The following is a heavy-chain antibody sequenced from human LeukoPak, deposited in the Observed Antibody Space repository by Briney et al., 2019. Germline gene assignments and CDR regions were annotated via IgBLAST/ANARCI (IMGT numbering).Heavy chain of an antibody. V-gene: IGHV3-23*01. CDR2: ISGSGGST. CDR1: GFTFSSYA. J-gene: IGHJ4*02. Sequence: GGSLRLSCAASGFTFSSYAMSWVRQAPGKGLEWVSAISGSGGSTYYADSVKGRFTISRDNSKNTLYLQMNSLRAEDTAVYYCGKGDIVVVPAAHDYWGQGTLVTVSS. D-gene: IGHD2-2*01. CDR3: GKGDIVVVPAAHDY.